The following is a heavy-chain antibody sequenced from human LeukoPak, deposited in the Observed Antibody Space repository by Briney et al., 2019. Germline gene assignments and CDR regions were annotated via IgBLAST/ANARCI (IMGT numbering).Heavy chain of an antibody. CDR1: GGSISSGSYY. J-gene: IGHJ6*03. Sequence: SETLSLTCTVSGGSISSGSYYWSWIRQPAGKGLEWIGRIYTSGSTNYNPSLKSRVTISVDTSKNQFSLKLSSVTAADTAVYHCARGHEPISDYPHYYYYYYMDVWGKGTTVTVSS. CDR2: IYTSGST. CDR3: ARGHEPISDYPHYYYYYYMDV. V-gene: IGHV4-61*02. D-gene: IGHD4-11*01.